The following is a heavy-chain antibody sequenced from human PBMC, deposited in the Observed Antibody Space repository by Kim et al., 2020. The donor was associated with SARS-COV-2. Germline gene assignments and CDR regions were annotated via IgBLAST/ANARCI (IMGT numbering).Heavy chain of an antibody. D-gene: IGHD1-1*01. V-gene: IGHV4-34*01. Sequence: NYNPSLKSRVTISVDTSKNQFSLKLSSVTAADTAVYYCARGRLYRQHFDYWGQGTLVTVSS. CDR3: ARGRLYRQHFDY. J-gene: IGHJ4*02.